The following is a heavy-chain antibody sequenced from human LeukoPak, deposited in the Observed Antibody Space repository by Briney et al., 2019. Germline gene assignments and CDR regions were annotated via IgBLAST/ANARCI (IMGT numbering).Heavy chain of an antibody. D-gene: IGHD3-10*01. CDR1: GDSVSSNSVA. CDR3: ARGRDGLDV. CDR2: TNYRSKWYS. V-gene: IGHV6-1*01. Sequence: SQTLSLTCAISGDSVSSNSVAWNWIRQSPSRGLEWLGRTNYRSKWYSDYAVSVKSRITISSDTSKNQFSLQLNSVTPEDTAVYYCARGRDGLDVWGQGTTVTVPS. J-gene: IGHJ6*02.